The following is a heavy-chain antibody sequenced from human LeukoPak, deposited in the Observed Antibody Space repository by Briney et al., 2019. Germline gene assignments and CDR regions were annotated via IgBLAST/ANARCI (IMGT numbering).Heavy chain of an antibody. Sequence: ASVKVSCKASGYTFTSYGISWVRQAPGQGLEWMGWISAYNGNTNYAQKLQGRVTMTRDTSISTAYMELSGLRSDDTAVYYCASSPMTAAGTGDWSFDLWGRGTLVTVSS. D-gene: IGHD6-13*01. CDR1: GYTFTSYG. CDR2: ISAYNGNT. J-gene: IGHJ2*01. V-gene: IGHV1-18*01. CDR3: ASSPMTAAGTGDWSFDL.